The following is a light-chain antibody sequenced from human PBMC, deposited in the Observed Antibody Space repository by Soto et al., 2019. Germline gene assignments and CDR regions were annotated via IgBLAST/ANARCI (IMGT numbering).Light chain of an antibody. Sequence: ESVLTQSPGALSLSPGERATLSCGASQSVSSSYLAWYQQKPGQAPRLLIYGASTRATGIPDRFSGSGSGTDFTLTISRLEPEFVAVYYCQQYGSSPRTCGQGTKVDIK. CDR3: QQYGSSPRT. CDR1: QSVSSSY. J-gene: IGKJ1*01. CDR2: GAS. V-gene: IGKV3-20*01.